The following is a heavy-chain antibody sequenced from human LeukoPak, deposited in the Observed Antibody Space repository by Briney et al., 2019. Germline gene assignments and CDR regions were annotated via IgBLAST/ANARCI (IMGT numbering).Heavy chain of an antibody. D-gene: IGHD6-6*01. Sequence: GGSLRLSCAASGFTFSSYEMIWVRQAPGKGLEWVSAISGSGGSTYYADSAKGRFTISRDNSKNTLYLQMNSLRAEDTAVYYCAKTIAARHYYYYGMDVWGQGTTVTVSS. CDR1: GFTFSSYE. V-gene: IGHV3-23*01. CDR2: ISGSGGST. CDR3: AKTIAARHYYYYGMDV. J-gene: IGHJ6*02.